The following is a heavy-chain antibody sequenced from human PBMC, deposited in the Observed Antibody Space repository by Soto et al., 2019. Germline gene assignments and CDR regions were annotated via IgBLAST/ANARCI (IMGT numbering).Heavy chain of an antibody. Sequence: PGGSLRLSCAASGFTFSSYSMNWVRQAPGKGLEWVSSISSSSSYIYYADSVKGRFTISRDNAKNSLYLQMNSLRAEDTAVYYCATPPHYGDYYFDYWGQGTLVTVSS. J-gene: IGHJ4*02. V-gene: IGHV3-21*04. CDR1: GFTFSSYS. D-gene: IGHD4-17*01. CDR3: ATPPHYGDYYFDY. CDR2: ISSSSSYI.